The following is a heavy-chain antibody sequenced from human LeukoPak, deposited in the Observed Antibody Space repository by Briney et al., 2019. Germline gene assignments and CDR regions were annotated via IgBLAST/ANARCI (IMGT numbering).Heavy chain of an antibody. D-gene: IGHD3-16*02. CDR3: ARAKLQVIGYYYYMDV. V-gene: IGHV3-21*01. J-gene: IGHJ6*03. CDR1: GFTFSSYW. CDR2: ISGSGGYI. Sequence: NPGGSLRLSCAASGFTFSSYWMHWVRQAPGKGLVWVSSISGSGGYIYYADSVKGRFTISRDNAKNSLYLQMNSLRAEDTAVYYCARAKLQVIGYYYYMDVWGKGTTVTISS.